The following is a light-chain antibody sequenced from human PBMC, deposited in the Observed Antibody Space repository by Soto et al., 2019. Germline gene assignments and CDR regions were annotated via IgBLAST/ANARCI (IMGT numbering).Light chain of an antibody. J-gene: IGLJ2*01. CDR1: SSNIGSNY. CDR2: MND. CDR3: AAWDDSLSGVV. V-gene: IGLV1-47*01. Sequence: QSVLTQPPSVSGTPGQRVTISCSGSSSNIGSNYVYWYQHLPGTTPKLLMYMNDRRPSGVPDRFSGSKSGTSASLAISGLRCEDEASYYCAAWDDSLSGVVFGGGTKLTVL.